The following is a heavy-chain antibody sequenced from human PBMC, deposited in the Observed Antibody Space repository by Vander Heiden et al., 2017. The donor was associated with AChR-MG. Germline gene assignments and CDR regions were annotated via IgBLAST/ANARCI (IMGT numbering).Heavy chain of an antibody. Sequence: QVQLVESGGGVVQPGRSLRLSCAASGFTFTSYAMHWVRQAPGKGLGWVAVISYDGSNKYYADSVKGRFTISRDNSKNTLYLQMNSLRAEDTAVYYCARDVGGNYGSGSYSSSYGMDVWGQGTTVTVSS. V-gene: IGHV3-30-3*01. CDR2: ISYDGSNK. D-gene: IGHD3-10*01. J-gene: IGHJ6*02. CDR1: GFTFTSYA. CDR3: ARDVGGNYGSGSYSSSYGMDV.